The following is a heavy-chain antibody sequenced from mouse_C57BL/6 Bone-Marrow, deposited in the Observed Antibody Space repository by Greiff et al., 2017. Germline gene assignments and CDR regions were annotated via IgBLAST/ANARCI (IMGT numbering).Heavy chain of an antibody. CDR2: IHPNSGST. CDR1: GYTFTSYW. V-gene: IGHV1-64*01. D-gene: IGHD3-1*01. CDR3: ARWGFNTPYWYFDF. J-gene: IGHJ1*03. Sequence: QVQLQQSGAELVKPGASVKLSCKASGYTFTSYWMHWVKQRPGQGLEWIGMIHPNSGSTNYNEKFKSKATLTANKSSSTSYMQLSSLTSEDSAVYYCARWGFNTPYWYFDFWGTGTSVTVSS.